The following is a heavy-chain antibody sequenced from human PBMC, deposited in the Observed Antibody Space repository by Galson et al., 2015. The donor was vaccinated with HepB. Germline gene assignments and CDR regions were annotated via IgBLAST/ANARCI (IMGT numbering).Heavy chain of an antibody. V-gene: IGHV3-21*04. Sequence: SLRLSCEASGFTFSSYSMNWVRQAPGKGLEWVSSISSSSSYIYYADSVKGRFTISRDNAKNSLYLQMNSLRAENTAVYYCARARPAVVAARDAFDIWGQGTMVTVSS. J-gene: IGHJ3*02. D-gene: IGHD2-15*01. CDR2: ISSSSSYI. CDR1: GFTFSSYS. CDR3: ARARPAVVAARDAFDI.